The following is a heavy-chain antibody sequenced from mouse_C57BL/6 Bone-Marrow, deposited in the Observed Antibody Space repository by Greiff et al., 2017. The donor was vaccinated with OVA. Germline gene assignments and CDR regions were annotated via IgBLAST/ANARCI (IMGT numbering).Heavy chain of an antibody. CDR3: ARDRGDFDV. V-gene: IGHV1-26*01. CDR1: GYTFTDYY. CDR2: INPNNGGT. Sequence: VQLQQSGPELVKPGASVKISCKASGYTFTDYYMNWVKQSHGKSLEWIGDINPNNGGTSYNQKFKGKATLTVDKSSSTAYMELRSLTSEDSAVYYCARDRGDFDVWGTGTTVTVSS. J-gene: IGHJ1*03.